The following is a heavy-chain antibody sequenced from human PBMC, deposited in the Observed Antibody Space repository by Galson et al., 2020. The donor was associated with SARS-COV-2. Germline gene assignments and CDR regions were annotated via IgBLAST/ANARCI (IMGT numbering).Heavy chain of an antibody. CDR2: ISYDGSNK. D-gene: IGHD2-2*01. CDR3: ARGDAVIQAEYYYYYYHGVDG. Sequence: TGGSLRLSCAASGFSFNNYAMHWVRQAPGKGLEWVAIISYDGSNKHYGDSVRGRFTVSRDNSKNTLFLQMNSLRSDDTAVYFCARGDAVIQAEYYYYYYHGVDGWGQGTTVTFSS. V-gene: IGHV3-30-3*01. J-gene: IGHJ6*02. CDR1: GFSFNNYA.